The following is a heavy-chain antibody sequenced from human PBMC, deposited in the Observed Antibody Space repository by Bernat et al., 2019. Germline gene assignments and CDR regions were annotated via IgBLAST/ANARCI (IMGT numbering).Heavy chain of an antibody. J-gene: IGHJ6*02. D-gene: IGHD6-19*01. CDR1: GFTFSSYA. V-gene: IGHV3-30*01. CDR3: AREVRVSVAATTHYYYGMDV. CDR2: ISYDGSNK. Sequence: QVQLVESGGGVVQPGRSLRLSCAASGFTFSSYAMHWVRQAPGKGLEWVAVISYDGSNKYYADSVKGRFTISRDNSKNMLYLQMNSLRGEDTAVYYCAREVRVSVAATTHYYYGMDVWGQGTTVTVSS.